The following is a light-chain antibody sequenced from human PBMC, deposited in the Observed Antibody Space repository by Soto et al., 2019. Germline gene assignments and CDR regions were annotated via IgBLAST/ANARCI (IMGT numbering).Light chain of an antibody. V-gene: IGLV2-8*01. J-gene: IGLJ2*01. CDR1: SSDVGSHKF. Sequence: QSALTQPPSASGSPGQSVTISCTGTSSDVGSHKFVSWYQQHPGKAPKLMMYEVSKRPSGVPDRFSGSKSGNTASLTVSGLQAEDEADYFCSSYAGNYNLVFGGGTKVTVL. CDR3: SSYAGNYNLV. CDR2: EVS.